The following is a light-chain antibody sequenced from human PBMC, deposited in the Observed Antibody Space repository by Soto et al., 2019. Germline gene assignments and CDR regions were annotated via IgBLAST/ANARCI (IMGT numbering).Light chain of an antibody. CDR1: QSVSNNY. V-gene: IGKV3-20*01. CDR2: GAS. CDR3: QQYGSSRWT. J-gene: IGKJ1*01. Sequence: EIVLTQSPCTLSLSPGERATLSFRASQSVSNNYLAWYQQKPGQAPRVLIHGASSRATGIPDRFSGSGSGTDFTLTISRLEPEDFAVYYCQQYGSSRWTFGQGTKVDI.